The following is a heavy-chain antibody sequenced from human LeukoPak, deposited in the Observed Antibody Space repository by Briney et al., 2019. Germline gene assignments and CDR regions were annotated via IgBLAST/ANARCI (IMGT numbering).Heavy chain of an antibody. D-gene: IGHD6-6*01. CDR3: ARTAYTTSSLGF. V-gene: IGHV3-74*01. CDR1: GFTFSNYW. J-gene: IGHJ4*02. CDR2: TSSDGSVT. Sequence: PGGSLRLSCAASGFTFSNYWMHWVRQAPGKGLVWVSRTSSDGSVTTYADSVKGRFTISRDNAKNTLYLQMNSLRAEDTAVYHCARTAYTTSSLGFWGQGTLVTVSS.